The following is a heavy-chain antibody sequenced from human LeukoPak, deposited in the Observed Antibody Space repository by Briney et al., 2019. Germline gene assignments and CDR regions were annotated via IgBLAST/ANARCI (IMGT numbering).Heavy chain of an antibody. Sequence: PGGSLRLSCAASGFTLSSYWMTWVRQAPGKGLEWVANIKQDGSEKYYVDSVKGRFTISRDNAKNSLYLQMNSLRAEDTAVYYCAREEMATISDAFDIWGQGTMVTVSS. CDR1: GFTLSSYW. J-gene: IGHJ3*02. D-gene: IGHD5-24*01. V-gene: IGHV3-7*04. CDR3: AREEMATISDAFDI. CDR2: IKQDGSEK.